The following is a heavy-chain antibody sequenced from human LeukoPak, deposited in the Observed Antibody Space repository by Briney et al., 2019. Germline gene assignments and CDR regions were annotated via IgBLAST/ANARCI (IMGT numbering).Heavy chain of an antibody. D-gene: IGHD6-19*01. CDR2: ITSSSSII. V-gene: IGHV3-11*04. CDR1: GFIFSDYY. J-gene: IGHJ4*02. Sequence: PGGSLRLSCAASGFIFSDYYMSWIRQAPGKGLEWISYITSSSSIIYYADSVKGRFTISRDNAKNSLYLQMNSLRAEDTAVYYCARVGAVAGILDYWGQGTLVTVSS. CDR3: ARVGAVAGILDY.